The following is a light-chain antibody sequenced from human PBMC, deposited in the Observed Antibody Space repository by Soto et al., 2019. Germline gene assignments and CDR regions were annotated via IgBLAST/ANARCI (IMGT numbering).Light chain of an antibody. V-gene: IGKV1-5*01. CDR2: DAS. CDR3: QQYNDYCPT. CDR1: QAVPNN. J-gene: IGKJ1*01. Sequence: DIQMTQSPSFLSASVGDRVTITCRPSQAVPNNMAWYQQKPGRAPKLLIFDASNLESGVPSRFSGSGSGTEFTLTISSLQPDDFATYYCQQYNDYCPTFGQGTKVDIK.